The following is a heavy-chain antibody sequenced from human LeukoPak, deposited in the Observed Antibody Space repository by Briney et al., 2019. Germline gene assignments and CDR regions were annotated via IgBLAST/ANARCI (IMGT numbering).Heavy chain of an antibody. CDR2: INPSDGST. D-gene: IGHD6-13*01. Sequence: ASVKGSCRASGYTFISYYMYWVRQAPGQGLEWMGIINPSDGSTSYAQKFQGRVTMTRDTSTSTVYMELSSLRSEDTAVYYCARGKREAAAGTDYWGQGTLVTVSS. CDR3: ARGKREAAAGTDY. V-gene: IGHV1-46*01. CDR1: GYTFISYY. J-gene: IGHJ4*02.